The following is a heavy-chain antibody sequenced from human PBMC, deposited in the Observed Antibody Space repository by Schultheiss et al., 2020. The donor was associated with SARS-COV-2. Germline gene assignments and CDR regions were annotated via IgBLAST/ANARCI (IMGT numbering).Heavy chain of an antibody. J-gene: IGHJ6*03. V-gene: IGHV3-15*01. CDR3: TTNTVTYYYYYMDV. CDR1: GFTFGDYA. Sequence: GGSLRLSCTASGFTFGDYAMSWVRQAPGKGLEWVGRIKSKTDGGTTDYAAPVKGRFTISRDDSKNTLYLQMNSLKTEDTAVYYCTTNTVTYYYYYMDVWGKGTTVTVSS. D-gene: IGHD4-11*01. CDR2: IKSKTDGGTT.